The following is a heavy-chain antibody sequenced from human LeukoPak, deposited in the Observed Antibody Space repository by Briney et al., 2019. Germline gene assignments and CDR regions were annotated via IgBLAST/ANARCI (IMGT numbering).Heavy chain of an antibody. V-gene: IGHV3-30*02. D-gene: IGHD2-2*01. CDR2: IRYDGSNK. CDR1: GFTFSSYG. Sequence: GGSLRLSCAASGFTFSSYGMHWVRQAPGKGLEWVAFIRYDGSNKYYADSVKGRFTISRDNSKNTLYLQMSSLRAEDTAVYYCAKDPRRYCSSTSCPLDYWGQGTLVTVSS. CDR3: AKDPRRYCSSTSCPLDY. J-gene: IGHJ4*02.